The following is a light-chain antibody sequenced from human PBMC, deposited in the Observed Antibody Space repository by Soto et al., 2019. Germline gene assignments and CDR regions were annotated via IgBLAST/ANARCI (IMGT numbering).Light chain of an antibody. J-gene: IGKJ5*01. Sequence: IQLTRSPSSLSASIGDRVTIPCWASQDISYFLAWYQQKPGKAPNLLIYAASTLQSGVPSRFSGSGSGTDFTLTISSLQPEDFATYFCQQFNSYPPTFGQGTRLEIK. CDR3: QQFNSYPPT. V-gene: IGKV1-9*01. CDR2: AAS. CDR1: QDISYF.